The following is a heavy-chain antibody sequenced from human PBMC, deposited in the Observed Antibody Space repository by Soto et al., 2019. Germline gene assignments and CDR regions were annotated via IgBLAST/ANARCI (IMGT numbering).Heavy chain of an antibody. V-gene: IGHV1-3*01. D-gene: IGHD1-26*01. Sequence: QVQLVQSGAEVKKPGASVKVSCKASGYTFTSYAMHWVRQAPGQRLEWMGWIHAGNGNTKYSQKFQGRVTITRDTSASTAYMELSSLRSEDTAVYYCARASVGATPMDYWGQGTLVTVSS. CDR2: IHAGNGNT. CDR1: GYTFTSYA. CDR3: ARASVGATPMDY. J-gene: IGHJ4*02.